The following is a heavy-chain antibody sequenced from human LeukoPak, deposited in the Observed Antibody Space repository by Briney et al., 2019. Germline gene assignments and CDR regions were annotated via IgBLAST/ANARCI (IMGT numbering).Heavy chain of an antibody. V-gene: IGHV3-21*01. J-gene: IGHJ4*02. CDR1: GFTFSTYS. Sequence: GGSLRLSCAASGFTFSTYSLNWVRQAPGEGLEWVSSISSTSEYIHYADSVKGRFTISRDNARNSLYLQMNSLRAEDTAVYYCARGYIAVAGNDYWGQGTLVTVSS. CDR3: ARGYIAVAGNDY. D-gene: IGHD6-19*01. CDR2: ISSTSEYI.